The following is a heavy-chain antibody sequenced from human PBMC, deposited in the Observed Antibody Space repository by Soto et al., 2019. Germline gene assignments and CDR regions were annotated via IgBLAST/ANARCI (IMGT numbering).Heavy chain of an antibody. CDR1: GYTFTGYY. CDR2: INPNSGGT. V-gene: IGHV1-2*02. CDR3: ARGINYYGSGDDAFDI. J-gene: IGHJ3*02. D-gene: IGHD3-10*01. Sequence: ASVKVSCKASGYTFTGYYMHWVRQAPGQGLEWMGWINPNSGGTNYAQKFQGRVTMTRNTSISTAYMELSSLRSEDTAMYYCARGINYYGSGDDAFDIWGQGTMVTVSS.